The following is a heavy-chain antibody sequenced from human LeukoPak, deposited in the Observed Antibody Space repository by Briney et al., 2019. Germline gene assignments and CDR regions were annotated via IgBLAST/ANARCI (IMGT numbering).Heavy chain of an antibody. Sequence: GGSLRLSCAGSGFTFDNYAMHWVRQAPGKGLEWVSGITWNSAGLGYAESVKGRFTISRDNAKNSLYLQMNSLRAEDTAVYYCARARSYLDAFDIWGQGTMVTVSS. CDR3: ARARSYLDAFDI. CDR2: ITWNSAGL. J-gene: IGHJ3*02. D-gene: IGHD1-26*01. CDR1: GFTFDNYA. V-gene: IGHV3-9*01.